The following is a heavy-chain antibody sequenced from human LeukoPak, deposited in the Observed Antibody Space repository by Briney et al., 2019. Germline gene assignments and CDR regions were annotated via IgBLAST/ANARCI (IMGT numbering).Heavy chain of an antibody. CDR2: ISSSGSTI. D-gene: IGHD2-15*01. CDR1: GFTFSDYY. CDR3: ARDHHCSGGSCYSFWFDP. V-gene: IGHV3-11*04. J-gene: IGHJ5*02. Sequence: GSLRLPCAASGFTFSDYYMSWIRQAPGKGLEWVSYISSSGSTIYYADSVKGRFTISRDNAKNSLYLQMNSLRAEDTAVYYCARDHHCSGGSCYSFWFDPWGQGTLVTVSS.